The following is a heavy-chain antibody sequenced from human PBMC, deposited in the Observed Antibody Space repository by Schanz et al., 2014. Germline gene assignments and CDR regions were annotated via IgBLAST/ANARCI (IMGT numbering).Heavy chain of an antibody. CDR3: AKDMHKDYGGKPQAFDI. D-gene: IGHD4-17*01. Sequence: QVQLVESGGGVVQPGRSLRLSCAASGFTFSSYGMHWVRQAPGKGLERVAVIWYDGNNKFYADSVKGRFIISRYNSKNTLDLQMNSLRDEDTALYYCAKDMHKDYGGKPQAFDIWGQGTMVTVSS. CDR2: IWYDGNNK. CDR1: GFTFSSYG. V-gene: IGHV3-33*06. J-gene: IGHJ3*02.